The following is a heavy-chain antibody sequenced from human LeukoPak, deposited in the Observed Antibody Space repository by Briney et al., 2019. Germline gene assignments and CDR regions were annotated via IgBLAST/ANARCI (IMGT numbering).Heavy chain of an antibody. Sequence: PSETLSLTCTVSGGSISSYYWSWIRQPPEKGLEWIGYIYYSGSTNYNPSLKSRVTISVDTSKNQFSLKLSSVTAADTAVYYCARVSITMVRDYYYYMDVWGKGTTVTVSS. J-gene: IGHJ6*03. D-gene: IGHD3-10*01. CDR2: IYYSGST. V-gene: IGHV4-59*01. CDR1: GGSISSYY. CDR3: ARVSITMVRDYYYYMDV.